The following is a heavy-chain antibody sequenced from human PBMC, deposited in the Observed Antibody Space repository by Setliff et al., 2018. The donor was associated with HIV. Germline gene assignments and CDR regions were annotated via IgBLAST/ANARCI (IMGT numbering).Heavy chain of an antibody. D-gene: IGHD3-3*01. J-gene: IGHJ6*04. CDR3: ARHVPDYDFWSGSPAHYYYYMDV. V-gene: IGHV4-39*01. CDR1: GDSMKSKSYY. CDR2: VDYGGTT. Sequence: SETLSLTCTVSGDSMKSKSYYWGWIRQSPGKGLEWIGAVDYGGTTYYNPSLKSRLTISVDTSKNLFSLRVTSVTAADTAVYYCARHVPDYDFWSGSPAHYYYYMDVWGKGTTVTVSS.